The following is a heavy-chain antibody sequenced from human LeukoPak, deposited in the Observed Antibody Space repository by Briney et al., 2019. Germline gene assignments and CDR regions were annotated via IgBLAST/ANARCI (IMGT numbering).Heavy chain of an antibody. J-gene: IGHJ5*02. Sequence: GASVKVSCKASGYTFTSYAIHWVRQAPGQRLEWMGWINAGYGNAKYSQTFQDRVTITRDTSANTAYMDLSSLRSEDTAVYYCARHYSGNSGWFDPWGQGTLVTVSS. D-gene: IGHD1-26*01. CDR3: ARHYSGNSGWFDP. CDR2: INAGYGNA. CDR1: GYTFTSYA. V-gene: IGHV1-3*01.